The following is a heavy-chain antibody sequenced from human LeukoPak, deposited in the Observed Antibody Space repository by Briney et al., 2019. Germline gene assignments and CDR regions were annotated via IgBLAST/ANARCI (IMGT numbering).Heavy chain of an antibody. CDR1: GYTFTNYD. CDR3: ARMHYYDSGGSNWFDP. Sequence: GASVKVSCKTSGYTFTNYDINWVRQAPGQGLEWMGWMNPNSGNTGYAQKFQGRVTMTTNTSINTAYMELSSLRSEDTAVYYCARMHYYDSGGSNWFDPWGQGTLVTVSS. J-gene: IGHJ5*02. CDR2: MNPNSGNT. V-gene: IGHV1-8*01. D-gene: IGHD3-10*01.